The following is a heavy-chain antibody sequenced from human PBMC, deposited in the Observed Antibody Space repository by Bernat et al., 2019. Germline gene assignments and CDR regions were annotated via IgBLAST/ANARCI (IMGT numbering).Heavy chain of an antibody. V-gene: IGHV3-9*03. Sequence: EVQLVESGGGLVQPGRSLRLSCAASGFTFDDYAMHWVRQAPGKGLEWGSGISWNSGTIGYADSVKGRFTISRDHAKNSLYLQMNSLRVEDMALYYCARTKWLQSTYYFDYWGQGTLVTVSS. J-gene: IGHJ4*02. CDR1: GFTFDDYA. CDR3: ARTKWLQSTYYFDY. D-gene: IGHD5-24*01. CDR2: ISWNSGTI.